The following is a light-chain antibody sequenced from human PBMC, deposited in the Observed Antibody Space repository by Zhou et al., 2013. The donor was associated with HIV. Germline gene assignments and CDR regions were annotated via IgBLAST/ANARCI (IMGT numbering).Light chain of an antibody. V-gene: IGKV3D-20*02. CDR3: QQRYNWIT. CDR2: GAS. CDR1: QSVPSGY. Sequence: EIVLTQSPGTLSLSPGERATLFCRASQSVPSGYLAWYQHKPGQAPRLLIYGASTRATDIPDRFSGSGSGTEFTLTISRLEPEDFAVYYCQQRYNWITFGGGTKVEIK. J-gene: IGKJ4*01.